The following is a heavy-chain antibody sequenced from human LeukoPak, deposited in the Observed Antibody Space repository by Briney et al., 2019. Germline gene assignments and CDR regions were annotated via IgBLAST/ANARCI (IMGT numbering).Heavy chain of an antibody. D-gene: IGHD5-18*01. CDR2: IYYSGST. Sequence: PSETLSLTCTVSGGSISSSSYYWGWIRQPPGKGLEWIGSIYYSGSTYYNPSLKSRVTISVDRSKNQFSLKLSSVTAADTAVYYCAREMLLVTHVDTAMVVDYWGQGTLVTVSS. V-gene: IGHV4-39*07. CDR1: GGSISSSSYY. CDR3: AREMLLVTHVDTAMVVDY. J-gene: IGHJ4*02.